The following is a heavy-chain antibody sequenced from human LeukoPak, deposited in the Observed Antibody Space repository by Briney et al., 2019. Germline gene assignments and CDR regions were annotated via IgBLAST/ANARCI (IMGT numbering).Heavy chain of an antibody. CDR2: IYHSGST. J-gene: IGHJ6*02. CDR3: ARAGYYAYYGMDV. CDR1: GGSISSGGYS. V-gene: IGHV4-30-2*01. Sequence: SETLSLTCAVSGGSISSGGYSWSWIRQPPGKGLEWIGYIYHSGSTYYNPSLKSRVTISVDRSKNQFSLKLSSVTAADTAVYYCARAGYYAYYGMDVWGQGTTVTVSS.